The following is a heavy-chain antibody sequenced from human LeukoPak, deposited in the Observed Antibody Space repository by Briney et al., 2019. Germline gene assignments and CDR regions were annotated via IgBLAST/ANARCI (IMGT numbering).Heavy chain of an antibody. Sequence: GGSLRLSCAASGFTFSSYAMSWVRQAPGKGLEWVSAISGSGGSTYYADSVKGRFTISRDNAKNSLFLHMNSLRAEDTAVYYCARRDGFYSFDYWGQGTLVTVSS. J-gene: IGHJ4*02. D-gene: IGHD5-24*01. CDR1: GFTFSSYA. CDR3: ARRDGFYSFDY. CDR2: ISGSGGST. V-gene: IGHV3-23*01.